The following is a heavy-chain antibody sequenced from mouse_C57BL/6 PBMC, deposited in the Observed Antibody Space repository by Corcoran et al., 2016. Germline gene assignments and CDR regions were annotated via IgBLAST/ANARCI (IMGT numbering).Heavy chain of an antibody. Sequence: QIQLVQSGPELKKPGETVKISCKASGYTFTTYGMSWVKQAPGKGLKWMGWINTYSGVPTYADDFKGRFAFSLETSANTAYLQINNLKNEDTATYFCARSATVVPAMDYWGQGTSVTVSS. CDR1: GYTFTTYG. D-gene: IGHD1-1*01. CDR3: ARSATVVPAMDY. CDR2: INTYSGVP. J-gene: IGHJ4*01. V-gene: IGHV9-3*01.